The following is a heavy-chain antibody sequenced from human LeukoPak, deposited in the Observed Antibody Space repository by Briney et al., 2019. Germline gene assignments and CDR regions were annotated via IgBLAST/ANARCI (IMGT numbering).Heavy chain of an antibody. CDR2: IYVTGST. CDR1: GGSISSYY. V-gene: IGHV4-4*07. Sequence: SETLSLTCTVSGGSISSYYWSWIRQPAGKALEWIGRIYVTGSTTYNPSLESRVTMSLDTSKNHFSLKLRSVTAADTAVYCCARDSGTTGEVKFDPWGQGTLVTVSS. J-gene: IGHJ5*02. CDR3: ARDSGTTGEVKFDP. D-gene: IGHD1-7*01.